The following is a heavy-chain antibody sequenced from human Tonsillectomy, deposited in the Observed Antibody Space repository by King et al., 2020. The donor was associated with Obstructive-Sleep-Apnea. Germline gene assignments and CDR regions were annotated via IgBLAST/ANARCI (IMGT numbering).Heavy chain of an antibody. CDR3: AKVADCSSTSCYVYY. D-gene: IGHD2-2*01. CDR1: VFTFSSYG. J-gene: IGHJ4*02. Sequence: QLVQSGGGVVQPGRSLRLSCAASVFTFSSYGMHWVRQAPGKGLEWVAVISYDGSNKYYADSVKGRFTISRDNSKNTLYLQMNSLRAEDTAVYYCAKVADCSSTSCYVYYCGQGTLVTVSS. CDR2: ISYDGSNK. V-gene: IGHV3-30*18.